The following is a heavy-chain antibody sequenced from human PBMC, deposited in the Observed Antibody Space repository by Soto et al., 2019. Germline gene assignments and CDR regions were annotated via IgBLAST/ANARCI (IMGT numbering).Heavy chain of an antibody. V-gene: IGHV3-7*03. CDR1: GFTFSPYW. D-gene: IGHD2-8*01. CDR3: ARGSNQDY. Sequence: EVQLVESGGDLVQPGGSLRLSCVASGFTFSPYWISWVRRAPGRGLQWVATINNDGSEKYYADSVKGRFTISRDNARDSLYLQLTSLRAEDTAIYYCARGSNQDYWGQGTLVAVSS. CDR2: INNDGSEK. J-gene: IGHJ4*02.